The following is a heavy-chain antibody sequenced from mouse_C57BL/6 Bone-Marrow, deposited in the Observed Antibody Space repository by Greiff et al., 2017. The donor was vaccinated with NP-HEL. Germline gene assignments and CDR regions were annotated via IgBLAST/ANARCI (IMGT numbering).Heavy chain of an antibody. D-gene: IGHD1-1*01. CDR3: ANHYYGRHFDV. V-gene: IGHV1-81*01. J-gene: IGHJ1*03. CDR2: IYPRSGNT. Sequence: QVQLKESGAELARPGASVKLSCKASGYTFTSYGISWVKQRPGQGLEWIGEIYPRSGNTYYNEKFKGKATLTADKSSSTAYMELRSLTSEDSAVYFCANHYYGRHFDVWGTGTTVTVSS. CDR1: GYTFTSYG.